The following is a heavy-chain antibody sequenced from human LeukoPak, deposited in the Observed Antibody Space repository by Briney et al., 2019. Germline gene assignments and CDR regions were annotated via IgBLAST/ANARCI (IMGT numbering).Heavy chain of an antibody. CDR1: GGSISSSSYY. J-gene: IGHJ4*02. Sequence: SETLSLTCTVSGGSISSSSYYWDWIRQPPGKGLEWIGSIYYSGSTYYNPSLKSRVTISVDTSKNQFSLKLSSVTAADTAVYYCARAFWGSGIDYWGQGTLVTVSS. V-gene: IGHV4-39*07. CDR3: ARAFWGSGIDY. D-gene: IGHD3-16*01. CDR2: IYYSGST.